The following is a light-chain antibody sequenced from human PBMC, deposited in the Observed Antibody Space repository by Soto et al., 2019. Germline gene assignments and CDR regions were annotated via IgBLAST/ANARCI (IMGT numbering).Light chain of an antibody. J-gene: IGLJ2*01. CDR3: QVWDTSSNHPV. CDR1: NIGIKD. CDR2: DSR. V-gene: IGLV3-21*01. Sequence: SYELTQPPSVSVAPGQTASISCGGNNIGIKDVYWYQQQPGQAPVLVIYDSRDRPSGIPERFSGSNSGNTATLTISRVEAGDEADYYCQVWDTSSNHPVFGGGTKLTVL.